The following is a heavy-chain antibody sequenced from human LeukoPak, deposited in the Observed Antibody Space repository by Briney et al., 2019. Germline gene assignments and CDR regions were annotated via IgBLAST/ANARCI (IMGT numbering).Heavy chain of an antibody. CDR2: IKGDGSDT. CDR1: GFTFSSYW. Sequence: GGSLRLSCEGSGFTFSSYWMTWVRQAPGRGLEWVANIKGDGSDTHYVDSDKGRFTISRDNAKNSVSLQMNSLRAEDTAIYYCARGGLRNWYFDLWGRGTLVTVSS. V-gene: IGHV3-7*01. D-gene: IGHD5-12*01. J-gene: IGHJ2*01. CDR3: ARGGLRNWYFDL.